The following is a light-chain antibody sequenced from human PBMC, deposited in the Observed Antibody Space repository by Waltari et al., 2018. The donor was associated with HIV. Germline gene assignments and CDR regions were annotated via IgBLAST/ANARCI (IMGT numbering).Light chain of an antibody. CDR1: QSVDSDY. Sequence: VLTQSRRTLSLSPGEGATLSCRASQSVDSDYLAWYQQKPGQPPRLLIYGASSRASGIPDRFSGSGSGTDFNLTINRLEAEDFGMYYCQQYGSALYTFGQGTNLESK. J-gene: IGKJ2*01. CDR2: GAS. CDR3: QQYGSALYT. V-gene: IGKV3-20*01.